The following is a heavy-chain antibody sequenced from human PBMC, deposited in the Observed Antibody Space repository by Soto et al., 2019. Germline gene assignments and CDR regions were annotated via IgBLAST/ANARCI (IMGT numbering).Heavy chain of an antibody. Sequence: QVQLVESGGGVVQPGTSLRVSCVGSGFTFRSYVMHWVRQATGKGLEWVALTSYDGSDKYYDDSVRGRFTISRDNSRNTVDLQMDSLRHEDTALYYCARWRTTVVLDVWGQGTLVSVSS. J-gene: IGHJ1*01. V-gene: IGHV3-30*19. CDR1: GFTFRSYV. D-gene: IGHD4-17*01. CDR2: TSYDGSDK. CDR3: ARWRTTVVLDV.